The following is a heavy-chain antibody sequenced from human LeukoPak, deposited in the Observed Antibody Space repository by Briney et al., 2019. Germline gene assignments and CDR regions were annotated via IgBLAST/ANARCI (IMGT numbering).Heavy chain of an antibody. CDR1: GFTFSSYA. CDR3: AREAIALYYYDSSSGAFDI. CDR2: ISYDGSNK. V-gene: IGHV3-30*04. Sequence: PGRSLRLSCAASGFTFSSYAMHWVRQAPGKGLEWVAVISYDGSNKYYADSVKGRFTISRDNSKNTLYLQMNSLRAEDTAVYYCAREAIALYYYDSSSGAFDIWGQGTMVTVSS. D-gene: IGHD3-22*01. J-gene: IGHJ3*02.